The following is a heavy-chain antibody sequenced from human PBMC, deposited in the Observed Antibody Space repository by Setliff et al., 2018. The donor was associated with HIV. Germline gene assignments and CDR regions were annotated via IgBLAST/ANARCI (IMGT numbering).Heavy chain of an antibody. CDR1: GYTFTSYG. CDR2: ISAYNGNT. CDR3: ARDLEWGSYIFWTFDI. D-gene: IGHD3-3*01. Sequence: GASVKVSCKASGYTFTSYGISWVRQAPGQGLEWMGWISAYNGNTNYAQKLQGRVTMTTDTSTSTAYMELRSLRSDDTAVYYCARDLEWGSYIFWTFDIWGQGTMVTVSS. V-gene: IGHV1-18*01. J-gene: IGHJ3*02.